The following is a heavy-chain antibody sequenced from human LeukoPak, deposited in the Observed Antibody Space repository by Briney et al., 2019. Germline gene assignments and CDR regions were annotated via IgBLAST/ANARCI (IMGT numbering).Heavy chain of an antibody. Sequence: SETLSLTCTVSGGSLSSYYWSWIRQPPGKGVEWIGYIYYSGSTNYNPSLKSRVTISVDTSKNQFSLKLSSVTAADTAVYYCASGYDSSGYYRPDAFDIWGQGTMVTVSS. J-gene: IGHJ3*02. CDR3: ASGYDSSGYYRPDAFDI. CDR1: GGSLSSYY. D-gene: IGHD3-22*01. V-gene: IGHV4-59*08. CDR2: IYYSGST.